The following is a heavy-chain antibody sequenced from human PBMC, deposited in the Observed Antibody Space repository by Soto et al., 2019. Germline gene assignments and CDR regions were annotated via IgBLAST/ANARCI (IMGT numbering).Heavy chain of an antibody. D-gene: IGHD6-13*01. CDR1: GYTFTSYG. J-gene: IGHJ4*02. V-gene: IGHV1-18*01. CDR2: IINPYNGNT. CDR3: ARDRVGVAAAGYDY. Sequence: ASVKVSCKASGYTFTSYGITWVRQAPGQGLEWMGCIINPYNGNTAYAQKLQGRVSVTTDTSTSTAYMELRSLRSDDTAVYYCARDRVGVAAAGYDYWGQGTLVTVSS.